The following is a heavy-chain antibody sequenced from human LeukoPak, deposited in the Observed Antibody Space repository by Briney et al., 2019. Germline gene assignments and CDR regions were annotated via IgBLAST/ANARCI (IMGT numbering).Heavy chain of an antibody. CDR2: IFDSGDT. CDR1: GGSINNYY. CDR3: ARHPLRGGFDY. Sequence: PSETLSLTCTVSGGSINNYYWSWIRQPPGKGLEWIAYIFDSGDTRYNPSLKSRVTISVDTSKNQFSLKLNSVTAADTAVYYCARHPLRGGFDYWGQGTLVTVSS. V-gene: IGHV4-59*08. J-gene: IGHJ4*02.